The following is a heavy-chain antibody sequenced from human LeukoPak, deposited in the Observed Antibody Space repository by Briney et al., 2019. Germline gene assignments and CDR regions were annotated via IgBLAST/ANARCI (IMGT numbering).Heavy chain of an antibody. CDR3: AKDFIAVTGGIDF. CDR2: ISWNSGKI. V-gene: IGHV3-9*01. CDR1: GLTFDDYA. J-gene: IGHJ4*02. D-gene: IGHD6-19*01. Sequence: GGSLRLSCAGSGLTFDDYAMHWVRQAPGKGLEWVSSISWNSGKIAYADSVKGRFTMSRDNAKNALYLQMNSLRPEDTAFYYCAKDFIAVTGGIDFWGRGTLVTVSA.